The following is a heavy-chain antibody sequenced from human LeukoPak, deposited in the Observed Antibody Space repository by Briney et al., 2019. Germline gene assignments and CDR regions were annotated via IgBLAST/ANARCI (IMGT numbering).Heavy chain of an antibody. CDR1: GSTFSSYA. CDR2: ITDNGNTT. V-gene: IGHV3-23*05. D-gene: IGHD2-15*01. Sequence: GGSLRLSCAASGSTFSSYAMNWVRLSAGKGLEWVSAITDNGNTTYYADSVQGRFTISRDNSKNTLYLQMNSLGVEDTAVYYCATLRLSDHFDYWGQGTLVTVSS. CDR3: ATLRLSDHFDY. J-gene: IGHJ4*02.